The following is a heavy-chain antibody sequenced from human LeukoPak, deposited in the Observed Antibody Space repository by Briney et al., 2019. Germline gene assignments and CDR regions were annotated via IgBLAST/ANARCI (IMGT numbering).Heavy chain of an antibody. D-gene: IGHD3-3*01. CDR3: ARQESGPYHYMDV. CDR2: VYYSVSS. CDR1: GGSISSFY. V-gene: IGHV4-59*08. Sequence: SETLSLTCTVSGGSISSFYWTWIRQAPGKGLEWIGYVYYSVSSNYNPSLKSRVSISQDTSKNQVSLKLSSVTAADTAVYYCARQESGPYHYMDVWGKGTTVTVSS. J-gene: IGHJ6*03.